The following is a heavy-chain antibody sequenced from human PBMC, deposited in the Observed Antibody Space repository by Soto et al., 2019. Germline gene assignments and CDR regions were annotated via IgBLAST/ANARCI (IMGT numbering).Heavy chain of an antibody. CDR2: IHHSGDD. CDR1: GVSVTSDSW. Sequence: ETLCLSCGVSGVSVTSDSWWSWVRQPPGKGLEWIGEIHHSGDDNYNPSLKSRVTLSLDKSKNQFSLELTSVTAADTAVYFCARVELGTFGAYWGQGTQVTVSP. V-gene: IGHV4-4*01. CDR3: ARVELGTFGAY. D-gene: IGHD3-10*01. J-gene: IGHJ4*02.